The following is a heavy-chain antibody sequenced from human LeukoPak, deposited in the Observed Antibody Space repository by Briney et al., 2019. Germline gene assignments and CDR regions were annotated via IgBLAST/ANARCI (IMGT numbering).Heavy chain of an antibody. CDR1: GGSITTIPYN. V-gene: IGHV4-39*01. CDR2: ISYVGTT. Sequence: KPSETLSVTCTVSGGSITTIPYNWGWIRQPPGKGLECIGTISYVGTTYYEPSLKSRVTMSIDTSKNQFSLNLNSATAADTAVYYCPRHPAGYPNWFDSWGQGTPVIVSS. J-gene: IGHJ5*01. D-gene: IGHD3-9*01. CDR3: PRHPAGYPNWFDS.